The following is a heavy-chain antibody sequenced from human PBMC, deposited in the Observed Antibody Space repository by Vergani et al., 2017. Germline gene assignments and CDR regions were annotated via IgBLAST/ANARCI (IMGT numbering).Heavy chain of an antibody. CDR1: GFTFSSYW. V-gene: IGHV3-7*01. J-gene: IGHJ6*02. D-gene: IGHD2-8*01. Sequence: EVQLVESGGGLVQPGGSLRLSCAASGFTFSSYWMSWVRQAPGKGLEWVANIKQDGSEKYYVDSVKGRFTISRDNAKNSLYLHMNSLRAEDTAVYYCARKPPLQDIVLMVYGMDVWGQGTTVTVSS. CDR2: IKQDGSEK. CDR3: ARKPPLQDIVLMVYGMDV.